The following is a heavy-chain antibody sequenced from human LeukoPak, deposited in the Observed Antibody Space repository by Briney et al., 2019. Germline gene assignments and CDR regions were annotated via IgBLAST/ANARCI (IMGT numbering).Heavy chain of an antibody. J-gene: IGHJ6*03. CDR2: FYHSGIT. CDR1: GYSISSGYF. V-gene: IGHV4-38-2*02. CDR3: ARTTEAHSWRTRYYDYYMDV. Sequence: PSETLSLTCTVSGYSISSGYFWGWIRQPPGKGLEWIGSFYHSGITYYNPSLKSRVTISVEMSKNQFSLKLSSVTAADTAVYYCARTTEAHSWRTRYYDYYMDVWGKGTTVTISS. D-gene: IGHD6-13*01.